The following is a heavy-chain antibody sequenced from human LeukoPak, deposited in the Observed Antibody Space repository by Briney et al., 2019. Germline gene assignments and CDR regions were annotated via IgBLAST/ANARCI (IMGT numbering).Heavy chain of an antibody. CDR3: ARVRFRDDYSNRFDP. J-gene: IGHJ5*02. D-gene: IGHD4-11*01. Sequence: IPSETLSLTCTVSGGSISSSSYYWGWIRQPPGKGLEWIGSIYYSGSTYYNPSLKSRVTISVDTSKNQFSLKLSSVTAADTAVYYCARVRFRDDYSNRFDPWGQGTLVTVSS. CDR2: IYYSGST. V-gene: IGHV4-39*07. CDR1: GGSISSSSYY.